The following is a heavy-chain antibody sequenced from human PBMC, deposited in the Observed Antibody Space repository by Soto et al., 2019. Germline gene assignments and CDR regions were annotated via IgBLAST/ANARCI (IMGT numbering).Heavy chain of an antibody. Sequence: QVQLQQWGAGLLKPSETLSLTCAVYGGSFSGYYWSWIRQPPGKGLEWIGEINHSGSTNYNPSLKSRVTISVDTSKNQFSLKPSSVTAADTAVYYCARGGGYYDSSGSDYWGQGTLVTVSS. CDR2: INHSGST. CDR3: ARGGGYYDSSGSDY. CDR1: GGSFSGYY. J-gene: IGHJ4*02. D-gene: IGHD3-22*01. V-gene: IGHV4-34*01.